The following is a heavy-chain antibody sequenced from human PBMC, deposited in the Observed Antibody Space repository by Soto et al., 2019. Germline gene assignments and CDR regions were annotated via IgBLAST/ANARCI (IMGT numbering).Heavy chain of an antibody. CDR3: ARHDNGGGSYY. D-gene: IGHD2-15*01. Sequence: SETLSLTCTVSGGSVSSSSYYWGWVRQPPGKGLEWIGSVYYSGSTYYNPSLESRVTISVDKSKNQFSLKLMSLSAADTAVYYCARHDNGGGSYYWGQGTLVTVSS. CDR1: GGSVSSSSYY. CDR2: VYYSGST. V-gene: IGHV4-39*01. J-gene: IGHJ4*02.